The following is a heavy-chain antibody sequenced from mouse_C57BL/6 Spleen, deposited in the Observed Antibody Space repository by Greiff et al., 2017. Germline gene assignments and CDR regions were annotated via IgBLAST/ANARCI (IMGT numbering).Heavy chain of an antibody. Sequence: QVQLQQSGPELVKPGASVKISCKASGYAFSSSWMNWVKQRPGKGLEWIGRIDPGDGDTNYNGKFKGKATLTADKSSSTAYVQLSSLTSEDSAVYFCARFYYDYWYFDVWGTGTTVTVSS. CDR2: IDPGDGDT. J-gene: IGHJ1*03. D-gene: IGHD2-4*01. CDR1: GYAFSSSW. CDR3: ARFYYDYWYFDV. V-gene: IGHV1-82*01.